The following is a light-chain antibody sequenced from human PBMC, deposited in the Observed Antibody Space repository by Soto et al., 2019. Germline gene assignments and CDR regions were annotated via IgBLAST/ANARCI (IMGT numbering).Light chain of an antibody. CDR3: IQTLQAPYS. V-gene: IGKV2-28*01. J-gene: IGKJ2*01. Sequence: DIVMTQSPLSLPDTPGEPASISCRSSQSLRHHNGYYYLDWYLQKPGQSPQVLIYLGSNRASGVPDRVSGSGSGTVFTLKISRVEAEDVGVYYCIQTLQAPYSFGQGTKLEIK. CDR1: QSLRHHNGYYY. CDR2: LGS.